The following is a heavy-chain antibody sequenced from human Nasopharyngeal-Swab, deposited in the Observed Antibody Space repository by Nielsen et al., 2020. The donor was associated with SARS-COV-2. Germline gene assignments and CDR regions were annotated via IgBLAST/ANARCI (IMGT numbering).Heavy chain of an antibody. V-gene: IGHV4-38-2*02. CDR3: ARGSITGTTGAWFDP. D-gene: IGHD1-7*01. J-gene: IGHJ5*02. Sequence: SETLSLTCTVSGSPISNGYYWGWIRQPPGKGLEWIGNIYHSGSTNYNPSLKSRVTMSVDTSKNQFSLKLSSVTAADTAVYYCARGSITGTTGAWFDPWGQGTLVTVSS. CDR1: GSPISNGYY. CDR2: IYHSGST.